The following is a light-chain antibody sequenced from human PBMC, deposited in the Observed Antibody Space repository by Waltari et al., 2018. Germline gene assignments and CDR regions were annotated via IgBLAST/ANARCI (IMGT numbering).Light chain of an antibody. Sequence: IQMTQSPSSLSASVGDRFTFTCRASQSISMYLNWYQQKPGKAPKLLIYAASSLQSGVPSRFSGSGSGTDFTLTISNLQPEDFATYYCHQSYNTPRTFGQGTKVEIK. J-gene: IGKJ1*01. CDR1: QSISMY. V-gene: IGKV1-39*01. CDR2: AAS. CDR3: HQSYNTPRT.